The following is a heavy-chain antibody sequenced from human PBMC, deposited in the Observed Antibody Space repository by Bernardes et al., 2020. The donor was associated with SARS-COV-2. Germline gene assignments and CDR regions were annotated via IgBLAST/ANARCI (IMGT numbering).Heavy chain of an antibody. J-gene: IGHJ3*02. D-gene: IGHD4-17*01. CDR3: AHLWWASYGGNFNTGVAFDI. V-gene: IGHV2-5*02. Sequence: SSPSHVKPTQTLTLTCTFSGFSLSASGVGVGWIRQPPGKALAWLALIYWDDDKRYSPSLKSRLTITKDNSKNQVVLTMTGMDPVDTATYYCAHLWWASYGGNFNTGVAFDIWGQGTMVTVSS. CDR1: GFSLSASGVG. CDR2: IYWDDDK.